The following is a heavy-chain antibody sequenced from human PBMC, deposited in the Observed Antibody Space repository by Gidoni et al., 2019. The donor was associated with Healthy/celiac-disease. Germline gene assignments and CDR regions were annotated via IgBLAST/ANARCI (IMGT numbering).Heavy chain of an antibody. CDR1: GFPFDDYA. CDR2: ISWNSGSI. J-gene: IGHJ4*02. D-gene: IGHD4-17*01. Sequence: EVQLVESGGGLVQPGRSLRLSCAASGFPFDDYAMHWVRQAPGKGLGWVSGISWNSGSIGYADSVKGRFTISRDNAKNSLYLQMNSLRAEDTALYYCAKDYGDSEYYFDYWGQGTLVTVSS. V-gene: IGHV3-9*01. CDR3: AKDYGDSEYYFDY.